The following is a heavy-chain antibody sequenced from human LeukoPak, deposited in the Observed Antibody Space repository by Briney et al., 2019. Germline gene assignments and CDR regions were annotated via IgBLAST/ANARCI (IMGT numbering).Heavy chain of an antibody. Sequence: PGGSLRLSCSASGFTFSSYAMHWVRQAPGKGLQYVSGISSNGGNTHHADSVKGRFTISRDNSKNTLYLQMSSLRAEDTAVYYCVKGKAHYYDSSGDDYWGQGTLVTVSS. CDR2: ISSNGGNT. CDR1: GFTFSSYA. V-gene: IGHV3-64D*06. J-gene: IGHJ4*02. CDR3: VKGKAHYYDSSGDDY. D-gene: IGHD3-22*01.